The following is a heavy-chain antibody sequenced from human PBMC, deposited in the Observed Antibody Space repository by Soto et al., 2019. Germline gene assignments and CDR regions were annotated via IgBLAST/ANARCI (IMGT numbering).Heavy chain of an antibody. D-gene: IGHD3-9*01. CDR1: GGSISSSSYY. CDR3: ASPKYDIWTVPYQNLNPFDS. CDR2: IYYSGST. V-gene: IGHV4-39*01. J-gene: IGHJ3*01. Sequence: QLQLQESGPGLVKPSETLSLTCTVSGGSISSSSYYWGWIRQPPGKGLEWIGSIYYSGSTYYNPSLKSRVTIPVETTKTQFSLKLSSVTAPDTAVYYCASPKYDIWTVPYQNLNPFDSWGKGKRFTASS.